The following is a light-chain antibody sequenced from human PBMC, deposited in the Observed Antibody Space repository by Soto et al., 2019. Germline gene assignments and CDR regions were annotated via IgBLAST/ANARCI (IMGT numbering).Light chain of an antibody. V-gene: IGKV3-11*01. Sequence: EIVLTQSPATLSLSPGERATLSCRASQSVSSYLAWYQQKPGQAPRLLIYDASNRATGIPARFSGSGSGTDFTLTISRLEPHDSAVYYCQYYSSPSWTFGQGTKVEIK. CDR2: DAS. J-gene: IGKJ1*01. CDR1: QSVSSY. CDR3: QYYSSPSWT.